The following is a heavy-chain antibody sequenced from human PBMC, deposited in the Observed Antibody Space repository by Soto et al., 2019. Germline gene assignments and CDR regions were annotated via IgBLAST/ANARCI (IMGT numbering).Heavy chain of an antibody. CDR2: IPYEGSNT. V-gene: IGHV3-30-3*01. D-gene: IGHD1-1*01. J-gene: IGHJ6*02. Sequence: LRLSCVASGFTFDTYGIHWVRQAPGKGLQWVALIPYEGSNTYYADSVRGRFTISRDNSKNTLYLQMNTLRPEDTGLYYCARVTPGNNLYYFSGLDFWGQGTSVTVYS. CDR1: GFTFDTYG. CDR3: ARVTPGNNLYYFSGLDF.